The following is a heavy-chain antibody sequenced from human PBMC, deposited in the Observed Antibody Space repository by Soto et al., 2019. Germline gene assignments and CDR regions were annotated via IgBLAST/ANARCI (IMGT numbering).Heavy chain of an antibody. J-gene: IGHJ6*02. D-gene: IGHD3-3*01. CDR1: GFPFSDCY. CDR3: ARDPTIFGVVQNYGMDV. CDR2: IRPNGGGT. Sequence: ASVKVSCKASGFPFSDCYIHWVRQAPGPGLEYMGVIRPNGGGTSYPQKFQDRVIMTADTATSTVYMELSSLRSDDTAVYYCARDPTIFGVVQNYGMDVWGQGTTVTVSS. V-gene: IGHV1-46*01.